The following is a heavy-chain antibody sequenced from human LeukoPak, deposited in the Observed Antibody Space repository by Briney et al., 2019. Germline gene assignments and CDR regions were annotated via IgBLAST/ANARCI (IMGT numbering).Heavy chain of an antibody. CDR2: INWDGGST. V-gene: IGHV3-43D*03. D-gene: IGHD1-26*01. Sequence: GGSLRLSCAASGFIFYDYAMHWVRQAPGKGLEWVSLINWDGGSTYYADSVKGRFTISRDNNKNSLYLQMNNLRAEDTALYYCAKDMISGSYPRAFFDYWGQGTLVTVSS. J-gene: IGHJ4*02. CDR1: GFIFYDYA. CDR3: AKDMISGSYPRAFFDY.